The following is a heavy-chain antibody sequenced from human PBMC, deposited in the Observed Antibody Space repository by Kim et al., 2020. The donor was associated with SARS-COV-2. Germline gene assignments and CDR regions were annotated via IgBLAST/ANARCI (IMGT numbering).Heavy chain of an antibody. J-gene: IGHJ6*02. CDR1: GFTFSSYA. V-gene: IGHV3-23*01. Sequence: GGSLRLSCAASGFTFSSYAMSWVRQAPGKGLEWVSAISGSGGSTYYADSVKGRFTISRDNSKNTLYLQMNSLRAEDTAVYYCAKDSGRGSGSYYYGMDVWGQGTTVTVSS. D-gene: IGHD3-10*01. CDR2: ISGSGGST. CDR3: AKDSGRGSGSYYYGMDV.